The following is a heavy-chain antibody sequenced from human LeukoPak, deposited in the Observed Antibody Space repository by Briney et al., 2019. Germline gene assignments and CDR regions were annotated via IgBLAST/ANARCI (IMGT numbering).Heavy chain of an antibody. D-gene: IGHD3-16*01. J-gene: IGHJ4*02. CDR1: GYSFTSYW. V-gene: IGHV5-51*01. Sequence: GESLKISCKGSGYSFTSYWIGWVRQMPGKGLEWMGIIYPGDSDTRYSPSLQGQVTISADKSISTAYLQWSSLKASDTAMYYCARQNFVWGSGFDYWGQGTLVTVSS. CDR3: ARQNFVWGSGFDY. CDR2: IYPGDSDT.